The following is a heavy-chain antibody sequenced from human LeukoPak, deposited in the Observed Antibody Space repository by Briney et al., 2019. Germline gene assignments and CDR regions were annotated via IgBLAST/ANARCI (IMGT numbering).Heavy chain of an antibody. V-gene: IGHV4-30-4*01. CDR1: GGSISSGDYY. D-gene: IGHD3-22*01. CDR2: MYYSGST. Sequence: SETLSLTCTVSGGSISSGDYYWSWIRRPPGKGLEWIAYMYYSGSTYYNPSLKSRVTMSADTPKNQLSLKLSSVTAADTAVYYCARPYYYDSRIDPWGQGILVTVSS. CDR3: ARPYYYDSRIDP. J-gene: IGHJ5*02.